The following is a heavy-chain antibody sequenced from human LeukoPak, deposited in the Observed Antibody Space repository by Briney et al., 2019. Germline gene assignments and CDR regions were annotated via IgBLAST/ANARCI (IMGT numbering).Heavy chain of an antibody. V-gene: IGHV3-30*01. J-gene: IGHJ6*03. D-gene: IGHD2-2*01. CDR1: GFTFSSYP. Sequence: GGSLRLSCAASGFTFSSYPMPWVRQAPGKGLEWVAVVSDDGNKKFDADFVKGRFTISRDNSKNTLYLQMNSLRGEDTAVYYCARGQLLLEGYFYYMDVWGEGTTVTVSS. CDR2: VSDDGNKK. CDR3: ARGQLLLEGYFYYMDV.